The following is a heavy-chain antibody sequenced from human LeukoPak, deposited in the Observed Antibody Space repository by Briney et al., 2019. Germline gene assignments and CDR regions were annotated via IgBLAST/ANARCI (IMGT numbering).Heavy chain of an antibody. CDR2: IYYSGST. CDR3: AREAGLAVAGLEY. J-gene: IGHJ4*02. Sequence: SETLSLTCTVSGGSISSYYWSWIRQPPGKGLEWIGYIYYSGSTNYNPSLKSRVTISVDTSKNQFSLKLSSVTAADTAVYYCAREAGLAVAGLEYWGQGTLGTVSS. D-gene: IGHD6-13*01. CDR1: GGSISSYY. V-gene: IGHV4-59*12.